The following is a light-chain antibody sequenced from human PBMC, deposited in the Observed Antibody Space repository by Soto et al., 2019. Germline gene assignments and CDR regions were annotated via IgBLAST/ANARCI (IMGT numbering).Light chain of an antibody. Sequence: DIQMTQSPSTLSASVGDRATITCRASQSINTWLARYQQKRGQAPRLLIFDASILETGVPARFSGSGSGTEFTLTISSLQAEDFAAYYCQQYNSKPTWTFGQGTKVEFK. J-gene: IGKJ1*01. CDR1: QSINTW. CDR3: QQYNSKPTWT. V-gene: IGKV1-5*01. CDR2: DAS.